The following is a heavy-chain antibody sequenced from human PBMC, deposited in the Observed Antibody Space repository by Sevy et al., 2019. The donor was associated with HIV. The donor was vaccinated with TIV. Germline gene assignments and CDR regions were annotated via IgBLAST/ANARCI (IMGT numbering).Heavy chain of an antibody. D-gene: IGHD2-2*02. V-gene: IGHV3-53*01. J-gene: IGHJ6*04. CDR1: GFTVSSNY. Sequence: GGSLRLSCAASGFTVSSNYMSWVRQAPGKGLEWVSVIYSGGSTYYVDSVKGRFTISSDKSKNTLYIQMNSLRAEDTAVYYGVRTVPAAIRGVYYYYGMVVWVEGTTVTVYS. CDR3: VRTVPAAIRGVYYYYGMVV. CDR2: IYSGGST.